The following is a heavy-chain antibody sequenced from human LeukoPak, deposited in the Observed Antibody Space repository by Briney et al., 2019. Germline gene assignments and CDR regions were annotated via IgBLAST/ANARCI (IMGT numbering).Heavy chain of an antibody. V-gene: IGHV4-59*08. CDR1: GGSISSYY. CDR3: ARFTYYDLWSGYPTGYLDY. Sequence: SETLSLTCTASGGSISSYYWSWIRQPPGKGLEWIGYIYYSGSTNYNPSLKSRVTISVDTSKNQFSLKLSSVTAADTAVYYCARFTYYDLWSGYPTGYLDYWGQGTLVTVSS. D-gene: IGHD3-3*01. CDR2: IYYSGST. J-gene: IGHJ4*02.